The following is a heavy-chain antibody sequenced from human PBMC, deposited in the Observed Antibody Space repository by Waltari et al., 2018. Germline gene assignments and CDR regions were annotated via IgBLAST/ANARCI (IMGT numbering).Heavy chain of an antibody. Sequence: QVQLVQSGAEVKKPGASVKVSYKASGYTFTGYYMHWVRPAPGQGLEWMGWINPNSGGTNYAQKFQGRVTMTRDTSISTAYMELSRLRSDDTAVYYCARPYDSSGSGAFDIWGQGTMVTVSS. CDR1: GYTFTGYY. D-gene: IGHD3-22*01. J-gene: IGHJ3*02. CDR2: INPNSGGT. CDR3: ARPYDSSGSGAFDI. V-gene: IGHV1-2*02.